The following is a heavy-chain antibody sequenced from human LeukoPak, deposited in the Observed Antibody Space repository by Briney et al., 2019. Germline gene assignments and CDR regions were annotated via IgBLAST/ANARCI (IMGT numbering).Heavy chain of an antibody. CDR3: ARAPYSGYDLTTGDLDY. Sequence: PGGSLRLSCAASGFTFSSYAMHWVRQAPGKGLEWVAVISYGGSNKYYADSVQGRFTISRDNSKNTLYLQMNSLRAEDTAVYYCARAPYSGYDLTTGDLDYWGQGTLVTVSS. J-gene: IGHJ4*02. D-gene: IGHD5-12*01. V-gene: IGHV3-30*04. CDR1: GFTFSSYA. CDR2: ISYGGSNK.